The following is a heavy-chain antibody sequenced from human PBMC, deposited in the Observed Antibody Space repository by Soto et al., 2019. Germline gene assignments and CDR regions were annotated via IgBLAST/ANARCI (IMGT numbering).Heavy chain of an antibody. CDR1: GFTFSTYW. D-gene: IGHD2-2*01. CDR2: INIDGSST. CDR3: ATACVVNPSCYGY. V-gene: IGHV3-74*01. J-gene: IGHJ4*02. Sequence: GGSPRLSCAASGFTFSTYWMHWVRKAPGKGLVWVSRINIDGSSTTYADSVKGRFTISRDNAKNTLYLQMNSLRAEDTAVYYCATACVVNPSCYGYWGQGALVTVSS.